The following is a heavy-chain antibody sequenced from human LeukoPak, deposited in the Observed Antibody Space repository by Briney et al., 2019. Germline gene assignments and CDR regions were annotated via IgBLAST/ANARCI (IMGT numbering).Heavy chain of an antibody. CDR1: GFTFSSYA. Sequence: GGSLRLSCAASGFTFSSYAMSWVRQAPGKGPEWVSAISGSGGSTYYADSVKGRFTISRDNSKNTLYLQMNSLRAEDTAVYYCAKPDYYGSGSYYGNFDYWGQGTLVTVSS. CDR3: AKPDYYGSGSYYGNFDY. D-gene: IGHD3-10*01. J-gene: IGHJ4*02. V-gene: IGHV3-23*01. CDR2: ISGSGGST.